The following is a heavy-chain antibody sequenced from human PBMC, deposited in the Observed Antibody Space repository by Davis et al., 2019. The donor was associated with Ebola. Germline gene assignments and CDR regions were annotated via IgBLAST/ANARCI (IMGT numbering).Heavy chain of an antibody. Sequence: ASVKVSCKASGYTFTSYGISWVRQAPGQGLEWMGWINPNSGGTNYAQKFQGWVTMTRDTSISTAYMELSSLRSEDTAVYYCATNIDSSQGLDYWGQGTLVTVSS. CDR3: ATNIDSSQGLDY. J-gene: IGHJ4*02. CDR2: INPNSGGT. CDR1: GYTFTSYG. V-gene: IGHV1-2*04. D-gene: IGHD3-22*01.